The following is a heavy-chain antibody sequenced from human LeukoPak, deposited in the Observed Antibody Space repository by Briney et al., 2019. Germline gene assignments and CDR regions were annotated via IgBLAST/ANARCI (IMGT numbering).Heavy chain of an antibody. D-gene: IGHD1-26*01. CDR3: AKLRGSYFDY. CDR1: EFTFSSYW. J-gene: IGHJ4*02. CDR2: INPDGRTI. Sequence: GGSLRLSCAASEFTFSSYWMHWVRQAPGKGLVWVSRINPDGRTISYADSVKDRFTISRDNSKSTLYLQMNSLRAEDTAVYYCAKLRGSYFDYWGQGTLVTVSS. V-gene: IGHV3-74*01.